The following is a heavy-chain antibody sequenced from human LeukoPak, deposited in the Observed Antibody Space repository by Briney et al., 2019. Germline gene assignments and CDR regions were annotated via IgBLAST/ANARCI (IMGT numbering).Heavy chain of an antibody. J-gene: IGHJ3*02. CDR3: ARWGLGKGEAFDI. D-gene: IGHD3-10*01. V-gene: IGHV3-74*01. Sequence: GGSLRLSCAASGFTFSSYAMHWVRQAPGKGLVWVSRINSDGRSTTYAGSVKGRFTISRDNAKNTLYLQMNSLRAEDTAVYYCARWGLGKGEAFDIWGQGTMVTVSS. CDR1: GFTFSSYA. CDR2: INSDGRST.